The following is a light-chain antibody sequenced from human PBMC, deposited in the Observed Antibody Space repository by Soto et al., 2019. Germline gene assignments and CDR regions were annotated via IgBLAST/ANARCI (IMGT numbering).Light chain of an antibody. CDR2: GAS. CDR3: QHYDNLPPLT. Sequence: EIVLTPSPGTLSLSPVERASLSCRASQSVYGTYLAWYQQRPGQAPRLLIYGASSRATGIPDRFSGSGSGTDFTLTISRLEPEDSAVYYCQHYDNLPPLTFGGGTKVDIK. J-gene: IGKJ4*01. V-gene: IGKV3-20*01. CDR1: QSVYGTY.